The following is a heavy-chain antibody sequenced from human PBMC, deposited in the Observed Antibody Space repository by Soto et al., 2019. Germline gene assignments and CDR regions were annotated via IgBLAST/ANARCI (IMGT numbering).Heavy chain of an antibody. Sequence: SETLSLTCTVSGGSISSYYWSWIRQPPGKGLEWIGYIYYSGSTNYNPSLKSRVTISVDTSKNQFTLKLSSVTAADTAVYYCARGRFLEWLPYFDYWGQGTRVTVSS. V-gene: IGHV4-59*01. CDR2: IYYSGST. CDR3: ARGRFLEWLPYFDY. J-gene: IGHJ4*02. D-gene: IGHD3-3*01. CDR1: GGSISSYY.